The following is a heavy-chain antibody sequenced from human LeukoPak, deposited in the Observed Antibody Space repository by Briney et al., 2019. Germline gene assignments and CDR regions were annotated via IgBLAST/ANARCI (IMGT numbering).Heavy chain of an antibody. V-gene: IGHV1-8*01. Sequence: ASVKVSCKASGHTFTNYDINWVRQATGQGPEWMGWMNPKSGNTGYAQKFQGRVTMTRNTSISTAYMELSSLRSDDTAVYYCARDQDIVVVVAALRQREMGGSDPWGQGTLVTVSS. J-gene: IGHJ5*02. CDR1: GHTFTNYD. CDR2: MNPKSGNT. D-gene: IGHD2-15*01. CDR3: ARDQDIVVVVAALRQREMGGSDP.